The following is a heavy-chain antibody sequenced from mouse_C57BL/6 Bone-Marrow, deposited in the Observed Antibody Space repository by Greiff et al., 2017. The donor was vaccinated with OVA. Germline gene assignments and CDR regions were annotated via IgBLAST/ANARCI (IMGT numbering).Heavy chain of an antibody. CDR2: SRNKANDYTT. CDR1: GFTFSDFY. V-gene: IGHV7-1*01. D-gene: IGHD2-1*01. Sequence: EVMLVESGGGLVQSGRSLRLSCATSGFTFSDFYMEWVRQAPGKGLEWIAASRNKANDYTTEYSASVKGRFIVSRDTSQSILYLQMNALRAEDTAIYYCARDDYYGNSDYAMDYWGQGTSVTVSS. CDR3: ARDDYYGNSDYAMDY. J-gene: IGHJ4*01.